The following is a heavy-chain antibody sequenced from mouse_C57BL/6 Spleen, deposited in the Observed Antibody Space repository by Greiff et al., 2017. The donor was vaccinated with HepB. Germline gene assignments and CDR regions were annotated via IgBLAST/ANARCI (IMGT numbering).Heavy chain of an antibody. CDR2: ISDGGSYT. D-gene: IGHD4-1*01. CDR3: ARNWDEVAWFAY. J-gene: IGHJ3*01. V-gene: IGHV5-4*01. Sequence: EVQGVESGGGLVKPGGSLKLSCAASGFTFSSYAMSWVRQTPEKRLEWVATISDGGSYTYYPDNVKGRFTISRDNAKNNLYLQMSHLKSEDTAMYYCARNWDEVAWFAYWGQGTLVTVSA. CDR1: GFTFSSYA.